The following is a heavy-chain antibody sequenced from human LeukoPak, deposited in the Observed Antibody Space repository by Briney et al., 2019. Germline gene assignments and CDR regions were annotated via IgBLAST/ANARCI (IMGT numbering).Heavy chain of an antibody. V-gene: IGHV4-4*07. CDR3: ARDRYYYDSSGYYQFDY. CDR1: GGSISSYY. Sequence: SETLSLTCTVSGGSISSYYWSWIRQPAGKGLEWIGRIYTSGSTNYNPSLKSRVTMSVDTSKNQFSLKLSSVTAADTAVYYCARDRYYYDSSGYYQFDYWGQGTLVTVSS. D-gene: IGHD3-22*01. CDR2: IYTSGST. J-gene: IGHJ4*02.